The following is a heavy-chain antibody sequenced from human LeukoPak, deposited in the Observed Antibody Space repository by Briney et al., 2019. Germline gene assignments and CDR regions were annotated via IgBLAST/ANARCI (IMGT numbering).Heavy chain of an antibody. CDR3: ARNSRVASTSGLNY. J-gene: IGHJ4*02. Sequence: ASVKVSCKASGGTFSSYPFTWVRQAPGQGLEWMGEITPIFGAANYAQTFQGRVTITADESTSTVFMELSSLRSDDTAFYYCARNSRVASTSGLNYWGQGTLVTVSS. V-gene: IGHV1-69*13. CDR2: ITPIFGAA. D-gene: IGHD4-23*01. CDR1: GGTFSSYP.